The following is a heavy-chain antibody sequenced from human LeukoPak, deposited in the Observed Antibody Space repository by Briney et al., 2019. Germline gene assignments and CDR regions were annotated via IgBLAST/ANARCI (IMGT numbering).Heavy chain of an antibody. CDR3: ARVSAAVNY. J-gene: IGHJ4*02. V-gene: IGHV3-7*01. Sequence: GGSLRLSCAASGFTFSSYGMSWVRQAPGRGLEWAANIKQDGSDKYYVDSVKGRFTISRDNAKNSLYLQMNSLRAEDTAVYYCARVSAAVNYWGQGTLVTVSS. CDR2: IKQDGSDK. CDR1: GFTFSSYG. D-gene: IGHD2-15*01.